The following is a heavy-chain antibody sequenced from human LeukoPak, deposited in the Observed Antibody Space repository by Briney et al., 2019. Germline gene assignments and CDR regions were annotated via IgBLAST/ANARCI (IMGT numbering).Heavy chain of an antibody. J-gene: IGHJ5*02. CDR3: ARALWSNWFDP. CDR1: GGSISSYY. D-gene: IGHD5-18*01. V-gene: IGHV4-4*08. Sequence: SQTLSLTCTVAGGSISSYYWSWIRQPPGKGLEWIGYINTSGSTNYNPSLKGRVTISVDTSKNQFSLKLSSVTAGDTAVYYCARALWSNWFDPWGQGTLVTVSS. CDR2: INTSGST.